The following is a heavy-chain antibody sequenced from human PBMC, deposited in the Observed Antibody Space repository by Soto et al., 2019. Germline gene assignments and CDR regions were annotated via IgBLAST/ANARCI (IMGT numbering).Heavy chain of an antibody. CDR2: IYSSGST. V-gene: IGHV4-59*08. CDR1: GGSISSYY. Sequence: QVQLQESGPGLVKPSETLSLTCTVSGGSISSYYWSWIRQPPGKGLEWIGYIYSSGSTNYNPSLRSRVTISVDTSKNQFSLKLSSVTAADTAVYYCARRYGVYFDYWGQGTLVTVSS. D-gene: IGHD4-17*01. J-gene: IGHJ4*02. CDR3: ARRYGVYFDY.